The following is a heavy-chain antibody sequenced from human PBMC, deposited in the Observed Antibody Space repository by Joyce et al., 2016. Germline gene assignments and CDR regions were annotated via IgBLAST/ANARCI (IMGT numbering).Heavy chain of an antibody. CDR3: AHSAEPYYYDNSGPLDY. V-gene: IGHV2-5*01. CDR1: GFSLSTGGVG. J-gene: IGHJ4*02. CDR2: IYWNDDK. Sequence: QITLKESGPTLVKPTQTLTLTCSFSGFSLSTGGVGVGWIRQPPGKAPEWLALIYWNDDKRFSPSLRTRLTVTKDTSKNQVVLTLANMGPVDTATYYCAHSAEPYYYDNSGPLDYWGQGTLVTVSS. D-gene: IGHD3-22*01.